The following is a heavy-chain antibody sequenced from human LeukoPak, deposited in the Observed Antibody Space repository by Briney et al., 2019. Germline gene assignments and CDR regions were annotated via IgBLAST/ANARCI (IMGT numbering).Heavy chain of an antibody. CDR2: IKNDGSEQ. D-gene: IGHD5-24*01. J-gene: IGHJ4*02. Sequence: GGSLRLSCAASGFTFSTFWMNWVRQAPGKGLEWVANIKNDGSEQYYVDSVRGRFTISRDNVKNSLYVQMNSLGAEDTAVYYCVRGLQFAYWGQETLVTVSS. V-gene: IGHV3-7*01. CDR1: GFTFSTFW. CDR3: VRGLQFAY.